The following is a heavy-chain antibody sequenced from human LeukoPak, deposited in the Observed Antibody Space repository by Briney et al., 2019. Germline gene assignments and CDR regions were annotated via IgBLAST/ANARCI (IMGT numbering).Heavy chain of an antibody. CDR2: IWYDGNNK. Sequence: SGGCLRLACAASGFTLTGYGMHWVRQAPGKGLEWVAVIWYDGNNKYYVDSVKGRFTISRDTSKNTLYLQMNSLRGEDTAIYYCARDGLASIGLDMWGQGTVVTVSS. CDR1: GFTLTGYG. D-gene: IGHD6-13*01. J-gene: IGHJ3*02. V-gene: IGHV3-33*01. CDR3: ARDGLASIGLDM.